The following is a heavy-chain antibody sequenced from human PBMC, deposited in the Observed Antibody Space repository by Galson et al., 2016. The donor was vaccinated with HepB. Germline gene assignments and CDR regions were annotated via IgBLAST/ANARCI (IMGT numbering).Heavy chain of an antibody. CDR2: IYHSGST. J-gene: IGHJ4*02. V-gene: IGHV4-4*02. CDR3: TRNGFYCLDY. CDR1: GDSISSHDW. Sequence: SETLSLTCAVSGDSISSHDWWSWVRQPPGKGLEWIGEIYHSGSTNYNPSLKSRVTISVDKSKNQFSLRLSSVTAADTAVYYCTRNGFYCLDYRGQGTLVTVSS. D-gene: IGHD3-22*01.